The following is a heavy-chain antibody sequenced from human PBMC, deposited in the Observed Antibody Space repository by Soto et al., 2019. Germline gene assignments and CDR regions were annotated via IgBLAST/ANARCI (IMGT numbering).Heavy chain of an antibody. CDR1: GGSISSGGYS. D-gene: IGHD3-10*01. J-gene: IGHJ6*02. V-gene: IGHV4-30-2*01. Sequence: SETLSLTCAVSGGSISSGGYSWSWIRQPPGKGLEWIGYIYHSGSTYYNPSLKSRVTISVDRSKNQFSLKLSSVTAADTAVYYCARSLSTYYYGSGRAAGYHYYGMDVWGQGTTVTVSS. CDR3: ARSLSTYYYGSGRAAGYHYYGMDV. CDR2: IYHSGST.